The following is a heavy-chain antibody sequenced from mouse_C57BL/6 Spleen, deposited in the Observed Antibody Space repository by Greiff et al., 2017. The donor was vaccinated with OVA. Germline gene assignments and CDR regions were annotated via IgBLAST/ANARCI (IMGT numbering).Heavy chain of an antibody. CDR3: ARARDGYDVDDAMDY. CDR2: INPNNGGT. Sequence: VQLQQSGPELVKPGASVTMSCKASGYTFTDYNMHWVKQSHGKSLEWIGYINPNNGGTSYNQKFKGKATLTVNKSSSTAYMELRSLTSEDSAVYYCARARDGYDVDDAMDYWGQGTSVTVSS. D-gene: IGHD2-2*01. V-gene: IGHV1-22*01. CDR1: GYTFTDYN. J-gene: IGHJ4*01.